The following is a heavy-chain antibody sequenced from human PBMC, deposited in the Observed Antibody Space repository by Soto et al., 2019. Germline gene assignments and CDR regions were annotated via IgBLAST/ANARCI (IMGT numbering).Heavy chain of an antibody. Sequence: EVPLLESGGGLVQPGGSLRLSCAASGFTFSTYAMIWVRQAPGKGLEWVSVITGSGGSTYYADSVKGRFTISRDTSKNTLFLQMNSLRAEGTAVYYCAKDRYGDYGGIDYWGQGTMVTVSS. J-gene: IGHJ4*02. D-gene: IGHD4-17*01. CDR1: GFTFSTYA. CDR2: ITGSGGST. V-gene: IGHV3-23*01. CDR3: AKDRYGDYGGIDY.